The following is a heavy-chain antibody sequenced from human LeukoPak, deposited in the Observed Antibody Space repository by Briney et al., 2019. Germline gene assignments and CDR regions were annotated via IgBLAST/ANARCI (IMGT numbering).Heavy chain of an antibody. V-gene: IGHV6-1*01. CDR2: TYYRSKWYN. CDR1: GDSVSSNSAA. CDR3: ARHKGNYYGSGSYYKDKYYFDY. D-gene: IGHD3-10*01. J-gene: IGHJ4*02. Sequence: SQTLSLTCAISGDSVSSNSAAWNWIRQSPSRGLEWLGRTYYRSKWYNDYAVSVKSRITINPDTSKNQFSLKLSSVTAADTAVYYCARHKGNYYGSGSYYKDKYYFDYWGQGTLVTVSS.